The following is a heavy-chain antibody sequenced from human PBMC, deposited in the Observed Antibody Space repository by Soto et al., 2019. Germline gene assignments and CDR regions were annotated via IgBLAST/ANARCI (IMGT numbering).Heavy chain of an antibody. Sequence: ASVKVSCKASGYTFTTYGISWVRQAPGQGLEWLGWISVYNGNTDYTQKLQGRVTMTTDTSTSTAYMELRSLRSDDTAVYYCARDVSVGLADYWGQGTLVTVSS. V-gene: IGHV1-18*01. D-gene: IGHD3-10*01. CDR1: GYTFTTYG. CDR2: ISVYNGNT. J-gene: IGHJ4*02. CDR3: ARDVSVGLADY.